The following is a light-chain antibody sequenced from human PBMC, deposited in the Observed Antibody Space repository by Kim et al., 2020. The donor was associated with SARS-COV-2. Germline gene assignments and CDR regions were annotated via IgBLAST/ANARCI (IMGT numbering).Light chain of an antibody. CDR1: QDISRS. Sequence: SASVGDRGTSSCRASQDISRSLAWYQHKPGKAPELLIYAASTLQSGVPSRFSGSGYGTDFTLTISSLQPEDFGTYYCQQLDNYLYTFGQGTKLEI. J-gene: IGKJ2*01. CDR3: QQLDNYLYT. CDR2: AAS. V-gene: IGKV1-9*01.